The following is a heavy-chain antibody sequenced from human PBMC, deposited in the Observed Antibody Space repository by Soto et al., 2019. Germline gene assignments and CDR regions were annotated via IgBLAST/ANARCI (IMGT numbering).Heavy chain of an antibody. D-gene: IGHD3-22*01. CDR1: GGSFSVYY. V-gene: IGHV4-34*01. J-gene: IGHJ5*02. CDR3: ARSRTYTYYYDSSGYRANWFDP. Sequence: SETLSLTCAVYGGSFSVYYWRWIRHPPGKGLEWIGEINHSGSTNYNPSLKSRVTISVDTSKNQFSLKLSSVTAADTAVYYCARSRTYTYYYDSSGYRANWFDPWGQGTLVTVSS. CDR2: INHSGST.